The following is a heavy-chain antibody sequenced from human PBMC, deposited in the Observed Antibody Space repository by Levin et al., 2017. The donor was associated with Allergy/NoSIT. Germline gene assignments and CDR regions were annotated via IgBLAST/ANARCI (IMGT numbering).Heavy chain of an antibody. CDR3: ARDLVEDGMDV. CDR2: VYYSGSS. CDR1: GGSVNSGGFY. D-gene: IGHD2-8*02. J-gene: IGHJ6*02. V-gene: IGHV4-61*08. Sequence: SQTLSLTCTVSGGSVNSGGFYWTWIRQPPGKGLEWIGNVYYSGSSNYKSSLKSRLAISVDTSKNQFSLRLSSVTAADTAVYYCARDLVEDGMDVWGQGTTVTVSS.